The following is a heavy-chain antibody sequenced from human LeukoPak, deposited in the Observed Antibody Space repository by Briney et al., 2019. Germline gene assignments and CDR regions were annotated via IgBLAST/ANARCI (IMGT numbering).Heavy chain of an antibody. Sequence: GRSLRLSCAASGFTFSSYGMHWVRQAPGKGLEWVSAISGSGGSTYYADSVKGRFTISRDNSKNTLYLQMNSLRAEDTAVYYCAKDGDYGDQYYFDYWGQGTLVTVSS. V-gene: IGHV3-23*01. CDR3: AKDGDYGDQYYFDY. J-gene: IGHJ4*02. CDR2: ISGSGGST. D-gene: IGHD4-17*01. CDR1: GFTFSSYG.